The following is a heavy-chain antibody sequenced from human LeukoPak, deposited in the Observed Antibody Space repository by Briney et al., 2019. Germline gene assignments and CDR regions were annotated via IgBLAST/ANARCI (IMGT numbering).Heavy chain of an antibody. CDR3: TRRLTTSGKQYFDY. Sequence: GGSLRLSCAGSGFTVSTFNMNWVRQAPGKGLEWVSYISGSSGTIYYADSVQGRFTISRDNAKNSLYLQMNSLSAADMAVCYCTRRLTTSGKQYFDYWGQGTLVTVSS. CDR2: ISGSSGTI. CDR1: GFTVSTFN. J-gene: IGHJ4*02. V-gene: IGHV3-48*01. D-gene: IGHD1/OR15-1a*01.